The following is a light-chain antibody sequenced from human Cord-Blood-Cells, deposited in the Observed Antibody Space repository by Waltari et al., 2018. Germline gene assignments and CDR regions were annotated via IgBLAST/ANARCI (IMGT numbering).Light chain of an antibody. V-gene: IGLV1-47*01. Sequence: QSVLTQPPSASATPGQTLTTSCSGSSAHIRSNYVSWYQHLPGTAPKLLIYRNNQRPSGVPDRSSVSKPGTSAALAISGRRSEDEADDYCAAWDDSLSDVVFGGGTKLTVL. CDR1: SAHIRSNY. CDR2: RNN. CDR3: AAWDDSLSDVV. J-gene: IGLJ2*01.